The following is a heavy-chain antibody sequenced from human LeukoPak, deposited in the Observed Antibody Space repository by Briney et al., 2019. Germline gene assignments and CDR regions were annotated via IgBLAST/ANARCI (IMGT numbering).Heavy chain of an antibody. Sequence: GGSLRLSCAASGFSFGSYSMNWVRQAPGKALEWLSYIMSSSRNIYYADSVKGRFTISRDNAKNSLYLQLSSLRAEDTAVYYCATTRAPSNGRVLYYMDVWGKGTTVTVSS. J-gene: IGHJ6*03. D-gene: IGHD3-3*01. CDR1: GFSFGSYS. CDR3: ATTRAPSNGRVLYYMDV. V-gene: IGHV3-21*01. CDR2: IMSSSRNI.